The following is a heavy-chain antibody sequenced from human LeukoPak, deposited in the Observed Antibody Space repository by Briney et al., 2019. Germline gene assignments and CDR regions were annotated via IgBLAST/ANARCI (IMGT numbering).Heavy chain of an antibody. Sequence: PGGSLRLSCAASGFTFSSYGMHWVRQAPGKGLEWVAVIWYDGSNKYYADSVKGRFTISRDNSMNTLYLQMNSLRAEDTAVYYCARDYPVGTPYSVVVVAAIPKEYGMDVWGQGTTVTVSS. V-gene: IGHV3-33*01. CDR1: GFTFSSYG. J-gene: IGHJ6*02. CDR2: IWYDGSNK. CDR3: ARDYPVGTPYSVVVVAAIPKEYGMDV. D-gene: IGHD2-15*01.